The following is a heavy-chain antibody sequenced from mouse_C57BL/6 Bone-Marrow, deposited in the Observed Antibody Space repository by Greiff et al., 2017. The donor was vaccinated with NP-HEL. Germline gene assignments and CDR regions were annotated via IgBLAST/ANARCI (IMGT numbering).Heavy chain of an antibody. V-gene: IGHV5-9-1*02. Sequence: EVKVEESGEGLVKPGGSLKLSCAASGFTFSSYAMSWVRQTPEKRLEWVAYISSGGDYIYYADTVKGRFTISRDNARNTLYLQMSSLKSEDTAMYYCTREGPDGPYAMDYWGQGTSVTVSS. D-gene: IGHD2-3*01. CDR3: TREGPDGPYAMDY. CDR2: ISSGGDYI. CDR1: GFTFSSYA. J-gene: IGHJ4*01.